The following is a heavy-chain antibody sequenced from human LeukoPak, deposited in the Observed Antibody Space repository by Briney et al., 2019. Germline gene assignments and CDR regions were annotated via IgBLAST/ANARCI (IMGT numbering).Heavy chain of an antibody. CDR1: GFTFSTYW. V-gene: IGHV3-74*01. CDR3: ARGYCSGGSCLPDS. CDR2: INGDGRSI. J-gene: IGHJ4*02. D-gene: IGHD2-15*01. Sequence: GGSLRLSCAASGFTFSTYWMHWVRQAPGKGLVWVSRINGDGRSINYADSVKGRFTISRDNAKNTLYLQMNSLRAEDTAVYYCARGYCSGGSCLPDSWGQGTLVTVSS.